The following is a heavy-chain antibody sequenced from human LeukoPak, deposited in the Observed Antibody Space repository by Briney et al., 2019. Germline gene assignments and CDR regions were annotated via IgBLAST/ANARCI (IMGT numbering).Heavy chain of an antibody. Sequence: PGGSLRLSCAASGFTFSSYAMSWVRQAPGKGLEWVSAISGSGGSTYYADSVKGRFTISRDNSKNTLYLQMNSLRAEDTAVYYCAKDHWSSLGGYDFWSGYYKEYYFDYWGQGTLVTVSS. CDR2: ISGSGGST. CDR3: AKDHWSSLGGYDFWSGYYKEYYFDY. V-gene: IGHV3-23*01. CDR1: GFTFSSYA. J-gene: IGHJ4*02. D-gene: IGHD3-3*01.